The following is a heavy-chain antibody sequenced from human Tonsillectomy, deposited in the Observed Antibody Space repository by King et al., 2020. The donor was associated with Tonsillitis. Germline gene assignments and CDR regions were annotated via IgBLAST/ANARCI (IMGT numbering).Heavy chain of an antibody. CDR2: IYYSGGT. V-gene: IGHV4-39*01. Sequence: QLQESGPGLVKPSETLSLTCTVSGGSISSSSYYWGWIRQPPGKGLEWIGSIYYSGGTYYNPSLKSRVTMSVDTSNKQFSLKLNSVTAADTAVYYCARLGQTILGVVTPIDYWGQGTLVTVSS. CDR3: ARLGQTILGVVTPIDY. D-gene: IGHD3-3*01. CDR1: GGSISSSSYY. J-gene: IGHJ4*02.